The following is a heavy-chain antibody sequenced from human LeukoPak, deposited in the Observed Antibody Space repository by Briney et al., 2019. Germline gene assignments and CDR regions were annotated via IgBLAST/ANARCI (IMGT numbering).Heavy chain of an antibody. CDR3: ARNYDFRSGYCGY. CDR2: IKQDGSEK. V-gene: IGHV3-7*01. J-gene: IGHJ4*02. CDR1: GFTFSNYW. Sequence: GGSLRLSCAASGFTFSNYWMSWVRQAPGKGLEWVAIIKQDGSEKYYVDSVKGRFTISRDNAKNSLYLQMNSLRAEDTAVYYCARNYDFRSGYCGYWGQGTLVTVSS. D-gene: IGHD3-3*01.